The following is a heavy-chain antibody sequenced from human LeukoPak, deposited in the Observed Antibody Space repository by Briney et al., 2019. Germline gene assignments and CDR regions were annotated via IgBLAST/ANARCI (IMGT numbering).Heavy chain of an antibody. CDR1: GYTFTSYD. Sequence: ASVKVSCKASGYTFTSYDINWVRQATGQGLEWMGIINPSGDSTSYAQRFQGRVTMTRDMSTSTDYMELSSLRSEDTAVYYCARDNSVGDNAWWFDPWGQGTLVIVSS. D-gene: IGHD1-26*01. CDR3: ARDNSVGDNAWWFDP. CDR2: INPSGDST. J-gene: IGHJ5*02. V-gene: IGHV1-46*01.